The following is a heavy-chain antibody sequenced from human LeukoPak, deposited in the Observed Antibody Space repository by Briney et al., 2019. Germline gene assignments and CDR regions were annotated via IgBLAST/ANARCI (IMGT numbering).Heavy chain of an antibody. D-gene: IGHD2-2*01. V-gene: IGHV1-69*04. CDR2: IIPILGIA. CDR1: GGTFSSYA. J-gene: IGHJ4*02. Sequence: AASVKVSCKASGGTFSSYAISWVRQAPGQGLEWMGRIIPILGIANYAQKFQGRVTITADKSTSTAYMELSSLRSEDTAVYYCARRPGYCSSTSCYGVLDYWGQGTLVTVSS. CDR3: ARRPGYCSSTSCYGVLDY.